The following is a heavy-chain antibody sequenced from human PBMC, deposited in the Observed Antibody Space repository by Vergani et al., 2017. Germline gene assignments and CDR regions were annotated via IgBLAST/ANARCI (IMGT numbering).Heavy chain of an antibody. CDR1: GGSISSDGFY. CDR2: IYHSGST. D-gene: IGHD3-9*01. V-gene: IGHV4-30-4*08. J-gene: IGHJ2*01. Sequence: QVQLQESGPGLVKPSQTLSLTCTVSGGSISSDGFYWSWIRQPPGKGLEWIGYIYHSGSTYYNPSLKSRLTMSVDTSKNQFSLNMSSVTAEDTAVYYCARDGXRYFDWRGWYFDLWGRGTLVTVSS. CDR3: ARDGXRYFDWRGWYFDL.